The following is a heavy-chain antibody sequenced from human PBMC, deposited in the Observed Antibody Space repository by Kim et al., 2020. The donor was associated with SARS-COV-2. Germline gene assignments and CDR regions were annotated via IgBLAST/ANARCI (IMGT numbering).Heavy chain of an antibody. V-gene: IGHV5-51*01. CDR2: IYPGDSDT. Sequence: GESLKISCKGSGYSFTSYWIGWVRQMPGKGLEWMGIIYPGDSDTRYSPSFQGQVTISADKSISTAYLQWSSLKASDTAMYYCARHSHFYISGWYYYYGMDVWGQGTTVTVSS. CDR3: ARHSHFYISGWYYYYGMDV. CDR1: GYSFTSYW. J-gene: IGHJ6*02. D-gene: IGHD6-19*01.